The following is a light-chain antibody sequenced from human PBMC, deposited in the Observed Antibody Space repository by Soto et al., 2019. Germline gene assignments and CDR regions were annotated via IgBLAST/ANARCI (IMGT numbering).Light chain of an antibody. CDR2: AAS. CDR1: QGISSY. Sequence: DIQMTQSPSSLSASVGDRVTITCRASQGISSYLAWYQQNPGKVPKLLIYAASTLQSGVTSRFSGSGSGTDFTLTSSSLQYDDVATYYWQKDNSAPHFGEGTKVEIK. J-gene: IGKJ4*01. CDR3: QKDNSAPH. V-gene: IGKV1-27*01.